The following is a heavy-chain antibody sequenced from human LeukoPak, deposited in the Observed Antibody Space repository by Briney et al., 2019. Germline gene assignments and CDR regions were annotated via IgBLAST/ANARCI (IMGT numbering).Heavy chain of an antibody. J-gene: IGHJ6*02. D-gene: IGHD3-10*01. CDR2: IYCIGCT. V-gene: IGHV4-59*01. Sequence: SETLSLTCTVSCGSISSYYWIWIRQPPGKGLEGIGYIYCIGCTNYNPSLNSRVTISVDTSKNQFSLKLSSVTAADTAVYYCARVPGNYYGSGSPRAGMDVWGQGTTVTVSS. CDR1: CGSISSYY. CDR3: ARVPGNYYGSGSPRAGMDV.